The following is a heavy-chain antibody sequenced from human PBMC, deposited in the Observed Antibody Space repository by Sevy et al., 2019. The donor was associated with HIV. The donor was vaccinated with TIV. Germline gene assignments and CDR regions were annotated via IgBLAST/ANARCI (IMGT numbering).Heavy chain of an antibody. CDR1: GGTFSSYA. CDR2: IIPIFGTA. Sequence: ASVKVSCKASGGTFSSYAISWVRQAPGQGLEWMGGIIPIFGTANYAQKFQGRVAITADESTSTAYMKLSSLRSEDTAVYYCARSGTSQRYYYGMDVWGQGTTVTVSS. J-gene: IGHJ6*02. CDR3: ARSGTSQRYYYGMDV. D-gene: IGHD5-18*01. V-gene: IGHV1-69*13.